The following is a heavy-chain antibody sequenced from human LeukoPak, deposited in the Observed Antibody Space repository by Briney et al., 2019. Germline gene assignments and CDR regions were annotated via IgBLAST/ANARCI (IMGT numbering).Heavy chain of an antibody. Sequence: SETLSLTCAVYGGSFSGYYWSRIRQPPGKGLEWIGEINHSGSTNYNPSLKSRVTISVDTSKNQFSLKLSSVTAADTAVYYCARVRATYYYGSGSPFQHWGQGTLVTVSS. CDR3: ARVRATYYYGSGSPFQH. CDR2: INHSGST. CDR1: GGSFSGYY. J-gene: IGHJ1*01. D-gene: IGHD3-10*01. V-gene: IGHV4-34*01.